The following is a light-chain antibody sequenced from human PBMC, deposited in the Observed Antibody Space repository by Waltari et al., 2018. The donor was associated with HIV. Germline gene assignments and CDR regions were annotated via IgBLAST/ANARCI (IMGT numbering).Light chain of an antibody. Sequence: EIVLTQSPATLSLSPGERATLSCRASQTISIYLAWYQQKPGQAPRLLIYDASKRATGIPARFSGSGSGTDFTLTISSLEPEDFATYYCQQHSTYPWTFGQGTKVEIK. V-gene: IGKV3-11*01. CDR3: QQHSTYPWT. CDR1: QTISIY. CDR2: DAS. J-gene: IGKJ1*01.